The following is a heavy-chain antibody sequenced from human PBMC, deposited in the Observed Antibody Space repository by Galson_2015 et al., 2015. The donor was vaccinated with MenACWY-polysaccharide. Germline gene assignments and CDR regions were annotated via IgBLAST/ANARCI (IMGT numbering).Heavy chain of an antibody. J-gene: IGHJ4*02. D-gene: IGHD6-13*01. CDR1: GFSFSANG. CDR2: SGSGGGL. Sequence: SLRLSCAASGFSFSANGMSWVRQAPGRRLEWVSGSGSGGGLYYADSVKGRFTVSRDNSKNTLYLQMNNLRAEDTAVYYCAKVGPRSSWTMGIDYWGQGTLVTVSS. V-gene: IGHV3-23*01. CDR3: AKVGPRSSWTMGIDY.